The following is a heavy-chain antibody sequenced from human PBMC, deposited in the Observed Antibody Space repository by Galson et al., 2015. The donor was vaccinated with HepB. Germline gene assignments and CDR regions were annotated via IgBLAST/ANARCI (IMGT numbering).Heavy chain of an antibody. CDR2: ISGGGAST. CDR1: GFTFSTYA. D-gene: IGHD3-10*01. V-gene: IGHV3-23*01. Sequence: SLRLSCAASGFTFSTYAMSWVRQAPGKGLELVSAISGGGASTYYADSVKGRFTISRDNSKNTLDLQMNSLRAEDTAVYYCAARRGGVNYYYGVDVWGQGTTVTVSS. J-gene: IGHJ6*02. CDR3: AARRGGVNYYYGVDV.